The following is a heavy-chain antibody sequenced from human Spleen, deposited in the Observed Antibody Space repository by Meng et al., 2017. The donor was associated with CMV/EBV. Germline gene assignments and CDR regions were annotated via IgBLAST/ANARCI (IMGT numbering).Heavy chain of an antibody. V-gene: IGHV5-51*01. CDR2: IYPGDSDT. CDR1: GYSFTTYW. Sequence: GESLKISCKGSGYSFTTYWIGWGRQMSGKGLEWMGIIYPGDSDTRYSPSFRGQVTISADKSITTAYLQWISLKASDTAMYYCVRLGRTYGDFDYWGQGTLVTVSS. CDR3: VRLGRTYGDFDY. D-gene: IGHD4-17*01. J-gene: IGHJ4*02.